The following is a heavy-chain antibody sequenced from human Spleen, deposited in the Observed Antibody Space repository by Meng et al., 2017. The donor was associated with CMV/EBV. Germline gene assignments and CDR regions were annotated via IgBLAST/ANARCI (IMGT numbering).Heavy chain of an antibody. CDR2: IYYSGLA. D-gene: IGHD5-18*01. Sequence: GSLRLSCTVSGGSISTSGYYWGWIRQSPGKGLEWIGSIYYSGLAYYNPSLRSQVDISVDTSKNQFSLELTSVTAADTAVYYCARGRLPYYWGQGTLVTVSS. V-gene: IGHV4-39*07. CDR3: ARGRLPYY. CDR1: GGSISTSGYY. J-gene: IGHJ4*02.